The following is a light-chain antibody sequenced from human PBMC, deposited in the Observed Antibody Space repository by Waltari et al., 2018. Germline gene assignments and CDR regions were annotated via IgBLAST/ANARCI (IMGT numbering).Light chain of an antibody. J-gene: IGKJ2*01. V-gene: IGKV3-11*01. CDR2: DAS. CDR1: QSVSSF. CDR3: QQYDNLPYT. Sequence: EVVLTQSPATLSLSPAERAPLPCRASQSVSSFLAWYQQNPGQAPRLLIYDASNRATGIPARFSGSGSGTDFTLTISSLEPEDFATYYCQQYDNLPYTFGQGTKLEIK.